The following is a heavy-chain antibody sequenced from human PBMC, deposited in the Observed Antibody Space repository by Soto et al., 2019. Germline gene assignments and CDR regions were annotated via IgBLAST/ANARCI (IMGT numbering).Heavy chain of an antibody. CDR2: INHSGST. J-gene: IGHJ6*02. D-gene: IGHD6-13*01. Sequence: QVQLQQWGAGLLKPSETLSLTCAVYGGSFSGYYWSWIRQPPGKGLEWIGEINHSGSTNYNPSLKSRVTISVDTSKNQFSLKLSSVTAADTAVYYCARSSKGRSYSSSWYRPYGMDVWGQGTTVTVSS. V-gene: IGHV4-34*01. CDR3: ARSSKGRSYSSSWYRPYGMDV. CDR1: GGSFSGYY.